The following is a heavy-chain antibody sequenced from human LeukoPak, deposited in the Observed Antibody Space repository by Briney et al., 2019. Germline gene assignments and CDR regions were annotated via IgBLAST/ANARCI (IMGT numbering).Heavy chain of an antibody. CDR2: ISHSGST. CDR1: GGSISSSNW. V-gene: IGHV4-4*02. J-gene: IGHJ4*02. D-gene: IGHD3-10*01. CDR3: ARGGAYTRSGSYSPWYFDY. Sequence: SGTLSLTCAVSGGSISSSNWWSWVRQPPGKGLEGVGEISHSGSTNYNPSLESRVNISVDKSNHQFSLKLSSVTAADTAVYYCARGGAYTRSGSYSPWYFDYWGQGTLVTVSS.